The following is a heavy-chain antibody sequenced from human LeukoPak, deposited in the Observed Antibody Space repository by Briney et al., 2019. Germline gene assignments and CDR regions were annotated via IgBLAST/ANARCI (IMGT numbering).Heavy chain of an antibody. Sequence: PSETLSLTCTVSGGSISSGSYYWSWIRQPAGKGLEWIGRIYTSGSTNYNPSLKSRVTISVDTSKNQFSLKLSSVTAADTAVYYCARGYDSSGYYSPTHFDYWGQGTLVTVSS. V-gene: IGHV4-61*02. CDR1: GGSISSGSYY. J-gene: IGHJ4*02. D-gene: IGHD3-22*01. CDR2: IYTSGST. CDR3: ARGYDSSGYYSPTHFDY.